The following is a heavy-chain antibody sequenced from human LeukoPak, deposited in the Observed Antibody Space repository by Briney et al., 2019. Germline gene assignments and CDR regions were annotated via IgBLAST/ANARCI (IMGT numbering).Heavy chain of an antibody. Sequence: ASVKVSCKASGFTFTSSAVQWVRQARGQRLEWIGWIVVGSGNTNYAQKFQERVTITRDMSTSTAYMELSSLRSEDTAVYYCARDKFLSYGDYPPFDPWGQGTLVTVSS. D-gene: IGHD4-17*01. CDR2: IVVGSGNT. V-gene: IGHV1-58*01. CDR1: GFTFTSSA. CDR3: ARDKFLSYGDYPPFDP. J-gene: IGHJ5*02.